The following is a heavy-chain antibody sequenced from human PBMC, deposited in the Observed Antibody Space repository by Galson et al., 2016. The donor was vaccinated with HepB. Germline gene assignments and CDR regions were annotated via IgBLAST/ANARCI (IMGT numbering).Heavy chain of an antibody. V-gene: IGHV3-53*01. CDR3: EGYSDPFDI. J-gene: IGHJ3*02. CDR1: GFTASGKY. CDR2: IFSVDAT. D-gene: IGHD3-22*01. Sequence: SLRLSCAASGFTASGKYMSWARQAPGKGLEWVAVIFSVDATYYRDSVKGRFTISRDNSKNTLYLQMNNLRAEDTAVYYCEGYSDPFDIWGQGTMVTVSS.